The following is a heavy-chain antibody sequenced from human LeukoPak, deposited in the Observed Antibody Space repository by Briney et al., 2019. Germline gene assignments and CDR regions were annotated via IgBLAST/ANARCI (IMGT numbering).Heavy chain of an antibody. J-gene: IGHJ4*02. CDR2: IWSDGNKK. CDR1: GFTFSSYG. V-gene: IGHV3-33*01. CDR3: ARDHRAALYYPDY. D-gene: IGHD3-10*01. Sequence: GRSLRLSCAASGFTFSSYGMHWVRQAPGKGLEWVAVIWSDGNKKYHADSVKGRFTISRDNSKNTLYLQMNSLRAEDTAVYYCARDHRAALYYPDYWGQGTLVTVSS.